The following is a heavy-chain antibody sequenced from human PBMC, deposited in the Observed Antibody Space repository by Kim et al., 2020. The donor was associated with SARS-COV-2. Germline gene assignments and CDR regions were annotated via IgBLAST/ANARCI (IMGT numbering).Heavy chain of an antibody. V-gene: IGHV5-51*01. D-gene: IGHD3-16*01. CDR3: ARITIGGVTGYYYYYGMDV. CDR1: GYSFTSYW. Sequence: GESLKISCKGSGYSFTSYWIGWVRQMPGKGLEWMGIIYPGDSDTRYSPSFQGQVTISADKSISTAYLQWSSLKASDTAMYYCARITIGGVTGYYYYYGMDVWGQGTTVTVSS. CDR2: IYPGDSDT. J-gene: IGHJ6*02.